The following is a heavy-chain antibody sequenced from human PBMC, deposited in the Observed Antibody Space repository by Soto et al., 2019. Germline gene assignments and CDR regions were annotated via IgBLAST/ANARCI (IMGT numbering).Heavy chain of an antibody. D-gene: IGHD6-13*01. V-gene: IGHV3-30*18. CDR3: AKVTPSIAAAGQWYYFDY. CDR1: GFTFSSYG. CDR2: ISYDGSNK. Sequence: GGSLRLSCAASGFTFSSYGMHWVRQAPGKGLEWVAVISYDGSNKYYADSVKGRFTISRDNSKNTLYLQMNSLRAEDTAVYYCAKVTPSIAAAGQWYYFDYWGQGTLVTVS. J-gene: IGHJ4*02.